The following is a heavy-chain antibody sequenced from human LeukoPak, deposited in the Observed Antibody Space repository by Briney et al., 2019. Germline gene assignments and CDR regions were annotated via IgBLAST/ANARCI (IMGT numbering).Heavy chain of an antibody. CDR1: GYTFSGYY. J-gene: IGHJ4*02. CDR2: INPNSGGT. Sequence: ASVKVSCKDPGYTFSGYYGHWVPQAPGQGLEWMGWINPNSGGTNYAQKFQGRVTMTRDTSISTAYMELSSLRSDDTAVYYCARDSWDGTTDWLKRYYFDYWRQGTLVTVSS. V-gene: IGHV1-2*02. CDR3: ARDSWDGTTDWLKRYYFDY. D-gene: IGHD1-1*01.